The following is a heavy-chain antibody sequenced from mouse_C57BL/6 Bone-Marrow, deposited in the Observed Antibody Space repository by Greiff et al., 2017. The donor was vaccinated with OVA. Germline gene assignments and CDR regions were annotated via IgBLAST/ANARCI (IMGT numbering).Heavy chain of an antibody. Sequence: EVQLQQSGPELVKPGASVKISCKASGYTFTGYYMNWVKQSPEKSLEWIGEINPSNGGTTYNQKFKGKATLTVDKSSSTAYMQLTSLRSEDSAVYYYERAYSNDVAVVDYWGQGTTLTVSS. CDR2: INPSNGGT. CDR3: ERAYSNDVAVVDY. J-gene: IGHJ2*01. D-gene: IGHD2-12*01. CDR1: GYTFTGYY. V-gene: IGHV1-42*01.